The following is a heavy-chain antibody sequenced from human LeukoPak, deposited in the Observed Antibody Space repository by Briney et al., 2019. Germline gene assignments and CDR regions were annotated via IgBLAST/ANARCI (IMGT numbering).Heavy chain of an antibody. V-gene: IGHV1-18*01. J-gene: IGHJ4*02. CDR1: GYTFTSYG. CDR2: ISAYNGNT. Sequence: ASVKVSCTASGYTFTSYGISWVRQAPGQGLEWMGWISAYNGNTNYAQKLQGRVTMTTDTSTSTAYMELRSLRSDDTAAYYCARGPSIAAAGPLYFDYWGQGTLVTVSS. D-gene: IGHD6-13*01. CDR3: ARGPSIAAAGPLYFDY.